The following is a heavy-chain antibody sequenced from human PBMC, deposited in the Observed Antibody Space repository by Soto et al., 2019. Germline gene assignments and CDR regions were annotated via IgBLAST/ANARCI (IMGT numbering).Heavy chain of an antibody. CDR1: GFTFSSYA. J-gene: IGHJ6*02. D-gene: IGHD6-19*01. CDR3: AKSPGSGWAYYYYGMDV. CDR2: ISGSVSST. Sequence: EVQLLESGGGLVQPGGSLRLSCAASGFTFSSYAMSWVRQAPGKGLEWVSAISGSVSSTYYADSVKGRFTISRGNSRNTLYLQMNSLRAEDTAVYYCAKSPGSGWAYYYYGMDVWGQGTTVTVSS. V-gene: IGHV3-23*01.